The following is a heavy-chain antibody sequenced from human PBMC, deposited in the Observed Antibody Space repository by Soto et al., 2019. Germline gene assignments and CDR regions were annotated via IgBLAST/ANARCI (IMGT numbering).Heavy chain of an antibody. Sequence: GESLKISCQGSGYNFSNFWIGWVRQMPGKGLEWMGIIYPGDSDIRYSPSLQGQVTISADKSISTAYLQWRTLKASDTAQYYCARTPVVGGINEGYFDYWGQGTRVTVSS. J-gene: IGHJ4*02. CDR1: GYNFSNFW. D-gene: IGHD3-10*01. CDR3: ARTPVVGGINEGYFDY. V-gene: IGHV5-51*01. CDR2: IYPGDSDI.